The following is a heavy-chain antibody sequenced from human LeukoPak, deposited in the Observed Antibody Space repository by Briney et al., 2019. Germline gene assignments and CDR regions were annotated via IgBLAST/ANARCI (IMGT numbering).Heavy chain of an antibody. CDR1: GYTFTGYY. Sequence: SVKVSCKASGYTFTGYYMHWVRQAPGQGLEWMGEITPIFGAANYAQTFQGRVTITADESTSTIFMELSSLRSDDTAFYYCARNSRVASTSGLNYWGQGTLVTVSS. CDR2: ITPIFGAA. J-gene: IGHJ4*02. V-gene: IGHV1-69*13. D-gene: IGHD4-23*01. CDR3: ARNSRVASTSGLNY.